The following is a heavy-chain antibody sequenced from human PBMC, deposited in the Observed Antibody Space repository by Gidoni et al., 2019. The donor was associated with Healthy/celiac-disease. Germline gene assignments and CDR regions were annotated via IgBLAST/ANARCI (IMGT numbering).Heavy chain of an antibody. CDR3: ARAVTIFRVVIITPHYYYYYMDV. V-gene: IGHV1-18*01. CDR1: GYTFTSYG. CDR2: ISAYNGNT. Sequence: VKVSCKASGYTFTSYGISWVRQAPGQGLEWMGWISAYNGNTNYAQKLQGRVTMTTDTSTSTAYMELRSLRSDDTAVYYCARAVTIFRVVIITPHYYYYYMDVWGKGTTVTVSS. D-gene: IGHD3-3*01. J-gene: IGHJ6*03.